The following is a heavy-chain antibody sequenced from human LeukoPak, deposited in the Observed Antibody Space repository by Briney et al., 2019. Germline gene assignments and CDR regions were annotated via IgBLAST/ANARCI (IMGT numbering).Heavy chain of an antibody. CDR3: AREGYSNYDFDY. CDR1: GYTLTELS. D-gene: IGHD4-11*01. V-gene: IGHV1-18*01. CDR2: ISAHNGKS. J-gene: IGHJ4*02. Sequence: GASVKVSCKVSGYTLTELSMHWVRQAPGQGLEWMGWISAHNGKSKYTQKFQGRVTMTTDTSTSTAYMELRSLRSDGTAVYYCAREGYSNYDFDYWGQGTLVTISS.